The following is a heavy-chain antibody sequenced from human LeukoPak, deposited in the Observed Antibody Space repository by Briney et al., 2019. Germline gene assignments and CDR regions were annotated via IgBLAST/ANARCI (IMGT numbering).Heavy chain of an antibody. CDR1: GFTFCTYA. CDR3: AKADRPYSKVVSHHLDY. D-gene: IGHD4-11*01. Sequence: GGSLSLSCAASGFTFCTYAMSWVRQAPGKGLEWVSGISGSDGSTYYADSVKGRFTISRDNSKNTLYLQMNSLRAEDTAVYYCAKADRPYSKVVSHHLDYWGQGTLVTVSS. V-gene: IGHV3-23*01. CDR2: ISGSDGST. J-gene: IGHJ4*02.